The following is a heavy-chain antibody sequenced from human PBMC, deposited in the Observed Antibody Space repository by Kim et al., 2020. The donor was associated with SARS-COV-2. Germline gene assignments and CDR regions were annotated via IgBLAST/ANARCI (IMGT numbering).Heavy chain of an antibody. CDR2: ISDTVTT. J-gene: IGHJ4*02. D-gene: IGHD3-10*01. V-gene: IGHV4-31*03. CDR3: ARLPLGEGHFDY. CDR1: GDSIISGIYY. Sequence: SETLSLTCTVSGDSIISGIYYWSWIRQHPGKGLEWVGYISDTVTTRYNPSLASRVIMAVDTSKNQFSLKLTSVTAADTALYYCARLPLGEGHFDYWGQGT.